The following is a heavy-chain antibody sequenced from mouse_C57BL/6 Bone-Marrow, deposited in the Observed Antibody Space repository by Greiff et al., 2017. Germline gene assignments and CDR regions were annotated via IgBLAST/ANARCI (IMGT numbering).Heavy chain of an antibody. D-gene: IGHD1-1*01. J-gene: IGHJ2*01. V-gene: IGHV1-64*01. CDR3: ARYYYGRSYDY. Sequence: QVQLQQPGAELVKPGASVKLSCKASGYTFTSYWMHWVKQRPGQGLEWIGMIHPNSGSTNYNEKFKSKATLTVDKSSSTAYMQLSSLTSEDSAVYYCARYYYGRSYDYGGQGTTLTVSS. CDR2: IHPNSGST. CDR1: GYTFTSYW.